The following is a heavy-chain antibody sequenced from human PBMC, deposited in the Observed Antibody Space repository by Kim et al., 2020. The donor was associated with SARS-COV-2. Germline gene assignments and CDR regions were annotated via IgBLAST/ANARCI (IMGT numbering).Heavy chain of an antibody. CDR3: ARSREQQLVHLGIFDY. CDR1: GGSISSSSYY. CDR2: IYYSGST. J-gene: IGHJ4*02. D-gene: IGHD6-13*01. V-gene: IGHV4-39*01. Sequence: SETLSLTCTVSGGSISSSSYYWGWIRQPPGKGLEWIGSIYYSGSTYYNPSLKSRVTISVDTSKNQFSLKLSSVTAADTAVYYCARSREQQLVHLGIFDYWGQGTLVTVSS.